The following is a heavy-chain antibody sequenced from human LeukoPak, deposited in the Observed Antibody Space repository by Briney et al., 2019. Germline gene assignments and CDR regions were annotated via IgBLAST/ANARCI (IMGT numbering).Heavy chain of an antibody. CDR1: GFTFTSSA. Sequence: GTSVKVSCKASGFTFTSSAVQWVRQARGQRLEWIGWIVVGSGNTNYAQKFQERVTITRDMSTSTAYMELSSLRSEDTAVYYYAAGGWYYYGMDVWGKGTTVTVSS. J-gene: IGHJ6*04. V-gene: IGHV1-58*01. CDR2: IVVGSGNT. CDR3: AAGGWYYYGMDV. D-gene: IGHD6-19*01.